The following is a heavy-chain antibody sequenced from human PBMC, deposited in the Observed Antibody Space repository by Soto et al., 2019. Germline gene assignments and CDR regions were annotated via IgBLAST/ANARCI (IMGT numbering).Heavy chain of an antibody. CDR1: GGSISSYY. CDR3: ARDMPRGVPTGSDAFNV. J-gene: IGHJ3*01. D-gene: IGHD2-2*01. V-gene: IGHV4-59*01. CDR2: IYYSGIT. Sequence: QVQLQESGPGLVKPSETLSLTCTVFGGSISSYYWSWVRQPPGKGLEWIEYIYYSGITSYNPSLKSRVTISVDSSKNQFSLKLTSVTAADTAVYYGARDMPRGVPTGSDAFNVWGQGTLVTVSS.